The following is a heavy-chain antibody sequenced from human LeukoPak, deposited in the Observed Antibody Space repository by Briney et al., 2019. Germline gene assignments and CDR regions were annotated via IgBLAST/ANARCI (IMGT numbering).Heavy chain of an antibody. CDR1: GYTFIGYY. CDR3: ARDRLVVAGATEDVAFDI. J-gene: IGHJ3*02. CDR2: INPNSGDT. D-gene: IGHD2-15*01. Sequence: ATVKVSCKASGYTFIGYYMHWVRQAPGQGLEWMGRINPNSGDTKYAQKFQGRVSMTRDTSISTAYMELSSLRSDDTAVYYCARDRLVVAGATEDVAFDIWGQAKVDTVSS. V-gene: IGHV1-2*06.